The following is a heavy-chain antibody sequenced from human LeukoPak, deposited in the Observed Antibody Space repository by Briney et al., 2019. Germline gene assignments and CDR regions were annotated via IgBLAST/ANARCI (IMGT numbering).Heavy chain of an antibody. D-gene: IGHD7-27*01. CDR1: GGSISSYY. CDR3: ARRFTLGIDARLANPPFHYYYMDV. J-gene: IGHJ6*03. CDR2: IYYSGST. V-gene: IGHV4-59*08. Sequence: SETLSLTCTVSGGSISSYYWSWIRQPPGKGLEWIGYIYYSGSTNYNPSLKSRVTISVDTSKNQFSLKLSSVTAADTGVYYCARRFTLGIDARLANPPFHYYYMDVWGKGTTVTVSS.